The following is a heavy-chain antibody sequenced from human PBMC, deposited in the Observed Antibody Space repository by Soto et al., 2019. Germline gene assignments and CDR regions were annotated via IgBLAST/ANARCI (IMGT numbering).Heavy chain of an antibody. CDR1: GFTFSSYA. V-gene: IGHV3-23*01. D-gene: IGHD6-6*01. CDR2: ISGSGGST. Sequence: PGGSLRLSCAASGFTFSSYAMSWVRQAPGKGLEWVSAISGSGGSTYYADSVKGRFTISRDNSKNTLYLQMNSLRAEDTAVYYCAIYRKGQLVPPPYYYYYGMEVWGQGTTVTVSS. CDR3: AIYRKGQLVPPPYYYYYGMEV. J-gene: IGHJ6*02.